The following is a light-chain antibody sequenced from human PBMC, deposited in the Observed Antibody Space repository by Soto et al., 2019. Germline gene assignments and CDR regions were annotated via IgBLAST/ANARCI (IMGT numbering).Light chain of an antibody. CDR2: AAS. V-gene: IGKV1-9*01. CDR1: QGISSY. Sequence: DIQLTQSPSFLSASVGGRVTITCRASQGISSYLAWYQQKPGKAPKLLIYAASTLQSGVPSRFSGSGSGTEFTLTISSLQPEDFATYYCQQLNSYLPRLTFGQGTRMEIK. CDR3: QQLNSYLPRLT. J-gene: IGKJ5*01.